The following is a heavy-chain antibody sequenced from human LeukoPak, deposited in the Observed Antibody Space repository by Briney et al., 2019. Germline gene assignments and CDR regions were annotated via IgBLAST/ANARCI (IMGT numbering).Heavy chain of an antibody. CDR3: STTYYYDSSEGY. CDR1: GFTFSSYS. CDR2: VKSKTDGGTT. V-gene: IGHV3-15*07. Sequence: GGSLRLSCAASGFTFSSYSMNWVRQAPGKGLEWVGRVKSKTDGGTTDYAAPVKGRFTISRDDSKNTLYLQMNSLKTEDTAVYYCSTTYYYDSSEGYWGQGTLVTVSS. J-gene: IGHJ4*02. D-gene: IGHD3-22*01.